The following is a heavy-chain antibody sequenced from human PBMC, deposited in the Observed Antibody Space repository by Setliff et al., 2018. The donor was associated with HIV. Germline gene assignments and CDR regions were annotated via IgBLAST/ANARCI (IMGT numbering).Heavy chain of an antibody. Sequence: PSETLSLTCIVSGGSISSGDYFLSWIRQAPGKGLEWIGCIYYSGNTRYNPSLKSRVTISLDTSKNRFSLQLTSVTAADTAVYYCARHRDGGTYPLDYWGQGTLVTVSS. CDR2: IYYSGNT. D-gene: IGHD1-26*01. V-gene: IGHV4-61*08. CDR3: ARHRDGGTYPLDY. J-gene: IGHJ4*02. CDR1: GGSISSGDYF.